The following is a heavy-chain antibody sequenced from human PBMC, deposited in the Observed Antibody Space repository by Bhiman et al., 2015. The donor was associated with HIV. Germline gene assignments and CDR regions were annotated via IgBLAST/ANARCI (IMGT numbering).Heavy chain of an antibody. CDR3: VRELFSSNSHGGVGGWFDP. D-gene: IGHD2-8*02. J-gene: IGHJ5*02. Sequence: EVQLVESGGGLVQPGGSLRLSCAVSGFTFNTYWMNWVRQAPGKGLEWVANIKQDGSEKYYVDSVKGRFTISRDNAKNSLYLQMNSLRAEDTALYSCVRELFSSNSHGGVGGWFDPWGQGTLGHRLL. CDR2: IKQDGSEK. V-gene: IGHV3-7*05. CDR1: GFTFNTYW.